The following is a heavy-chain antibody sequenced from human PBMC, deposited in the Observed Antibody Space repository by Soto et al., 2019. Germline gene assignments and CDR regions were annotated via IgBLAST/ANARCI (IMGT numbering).Heavy chain of an antibody. J-gene: IGHJ4*02. Sequence: QVQLQESGPGRVKPSQTLSLTCTVSCGSISSGGYYWSWIRQHPGKGLEWTGYIYYSGSTYYNPSLKSRVTISVDTSKNQFSLKLSSVTAADTAVYYCARDHCGDCYYFDYWGQGTLVTVSS. CDR2: IYYSGST. CDR3: ARDHCGDCYYFDY. V-gene: IGHV4-31*03. D-gene: IGHD2-21*02. CDR1: CGSISSGGYY.